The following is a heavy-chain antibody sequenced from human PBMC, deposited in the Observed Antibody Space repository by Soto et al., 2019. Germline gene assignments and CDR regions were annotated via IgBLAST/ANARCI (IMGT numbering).Heavy chain of an antibody. J-gene: IGHJ4*02. CDR3: ARDLDGAGSYYTNY. V-gene: IGHV1-18*01. CDR1: GYTFSSIG. CDR2: ISPYKGNT. D-gene: IGHD3-10*01. Sequence: ASVKVSCKTSGYTFSSIGIRWVRQAPGQGLEWMGWISPYKGNTYYAQRLQGRVTMTTDTSTSTAYMELRSLRSDDTAVYFCARDLDGAGSYYTNYWGQGTLVTVSS.